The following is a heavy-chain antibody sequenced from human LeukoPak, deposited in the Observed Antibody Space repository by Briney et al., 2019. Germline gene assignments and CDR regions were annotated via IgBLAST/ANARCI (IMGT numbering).Heavy chain of an antibody. V-gene: IGHV4-61*01. CDR3: ARAFGYSGYLGH. CDR1: GGSVSSGTYY. CDR2: IYYSGYT. D-gene: IGHD5-12*01. J-gene: IGHJ4*02. Sequence: SETLSLTCTVSGGSVSSGTYYWSWIRQPPGKGLEWVGFIYYSGYTNYNPFLKSRVTISLDTSRSQFSLRLSSVTAADTAVYYCARAFGYSGYLGHWGQGTLVTVSS.